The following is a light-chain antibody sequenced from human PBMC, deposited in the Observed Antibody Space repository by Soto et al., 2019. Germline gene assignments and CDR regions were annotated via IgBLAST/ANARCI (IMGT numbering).Light chain of an antibody. CDR2: EVT. CDR3: NSFRVSHLYV. CDR1: SSDIGGYNA. V-gene: IGLV2-14*01. Sequence: QSVLTQPASVSGSPGQTITISCTGTSSDIGGYNAVSWYQHHPGKAPKLIIYEVTHRPSGVSDRFSASKSGNTASLTISGIQAEDEADYYCNSFRVSHLYVFGTGTKVTVL. J-gene: IGLJ1*01.